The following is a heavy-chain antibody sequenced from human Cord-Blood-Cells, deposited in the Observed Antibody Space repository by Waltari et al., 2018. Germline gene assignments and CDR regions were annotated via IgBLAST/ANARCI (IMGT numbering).Heavy chain of an antibody. Sequence: QVPLVQSGAEVKKPGASVKVSCKVSGYHPPDLPMHWVRQAPGKGLELMGGFDPEDGETIYAQKFQGRVTMTEDTSTDTAYMELSSRRSEDTAVYYCATLYSSGPGGDYWGQGTLVTVSS. J-gene: IGHJ4*02. CDR1: GYHPPDLP. CDR3: ATLYSSGPGGDY. D-gene: IGHD6-19*01. CDR2: FDPEDGET. V-gene: IGHV1-24*01.